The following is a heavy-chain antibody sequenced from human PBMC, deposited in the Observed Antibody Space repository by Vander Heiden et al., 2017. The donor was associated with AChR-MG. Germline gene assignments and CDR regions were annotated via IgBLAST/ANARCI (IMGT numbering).Heavy chain of an antibody. CDR3: ARTRTRFGGINYYGMDV. Sequence: QVQLQESGPGLVKPSETLSLTCSVSGGSISSGDYYWPWIRQPPGRGLEWLGYIFHRGSTYYHSSLESRLTISVDTSNNQFSLRLTSVTAADTAIYYCARTRTRFGGINYYGMDVWGQGITVVTVSS. CDR2: IFHRGST. CDR1: GGSISSGDYY. D-gene: IGHD3-10*01. V-gene: IGHV4-30-4*01. J-gene: IGHJ6*02.